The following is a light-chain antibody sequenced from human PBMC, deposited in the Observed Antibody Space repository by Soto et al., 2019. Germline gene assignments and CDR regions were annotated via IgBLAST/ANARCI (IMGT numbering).Light chain of an antibody. CDR2: DAS. V-gene: IGKV3-11*01. CDR3: QQYGSSPVT. J-gene: IGKJ1*01. CDR1: QSVGTY. Sequence: ENVLTQSPGTLSLSPGERATLSCRASQSVGTYLAWYQQKPGQAPRLLMFDASKRATGIPARFSGSGSGTDFTLTISSLETEDFAVYYCQQYGSSPVTFGQGTKVDIK.